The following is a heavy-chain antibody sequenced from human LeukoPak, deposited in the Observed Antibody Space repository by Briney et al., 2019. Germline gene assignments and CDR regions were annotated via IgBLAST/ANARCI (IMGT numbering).Heavy chain of an antibody. CDR2: VSSSGSTI. V-gene: IGHV3-48*02. J-gene: IGHJ4*02. CDR3: ARLEYYYVSGNYYKLFDY. Sequence: PGASLRLSCAASGFTFSSYNMNWVRQAPGKGLEWVSDVSSSGSTIYFADSVKGRFTISRDNAKNSLYLQMNSLRDEDTAVYYCARLEYYYVSGNYYKLFDYWGQGTLVTVCS. CDR1: GFTFSSYN. D-gene: IGHD3-10*01.